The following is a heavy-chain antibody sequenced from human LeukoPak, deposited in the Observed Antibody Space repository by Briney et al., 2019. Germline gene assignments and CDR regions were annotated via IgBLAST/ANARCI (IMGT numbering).Heavy chain of an antibody. V-gene: IGHV1-18*01. CDR1: GYTFTSYG. D-gene: IGHD6-13*01. CDR2: ISAYNGNT. Sequence: GASVKVSCKASGYTFTSYGISWVRQAPGQGLEWMGWISAYNGNTNYAQKLQGRVTMTRDTSISTAYMELSRLRSDDTAVYYCARDWYSSSWYARPLDYWGQGTLVTVSS. J-gene: IGHJ4*02. CDR3: ARDWYSSSWYARPLDY.